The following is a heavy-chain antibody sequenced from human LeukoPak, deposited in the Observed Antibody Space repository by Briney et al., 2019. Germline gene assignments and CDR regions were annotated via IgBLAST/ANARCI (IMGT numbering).Heavy chain of an antibody. J-gene: IGHJ4*02. V-gene: IGHV4-59*01. CDR3: ARVRGIAARSSFDY. CDR2: IYYSGST. Sequence: PSETLSLTCTVSGGSISSYYWSWIRQPPGKGLEWIGYIYYSGSTNYNPSLKSRVAISVDTSKNQFSLKLSSVTAADTAVYYCARVRGIAARSSFDYWGQGTLVTVSS. CDR1: GGSISSYY. D-gene: IGHD6-6*01.